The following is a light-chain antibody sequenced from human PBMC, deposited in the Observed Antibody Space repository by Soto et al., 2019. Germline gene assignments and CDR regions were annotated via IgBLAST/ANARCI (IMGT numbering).Light chain of an antibody. CDR3: SSYTSNDTYV. J-gene: IGLJ1*01. CDR2: DVS. V-gene: IGLV2-14*01. Sequence: QSVLTQPASVSGSPGQSIAISCTGTSSDVGGYNYVSWYQQHPGKAPKLMIHDVSNRPSGVSNRFSGSKSGNTASLTISWVQTDDEADYYCSSYTSNDTYVFGTGTKVTVL. CDR1: SSDVGGYNY.